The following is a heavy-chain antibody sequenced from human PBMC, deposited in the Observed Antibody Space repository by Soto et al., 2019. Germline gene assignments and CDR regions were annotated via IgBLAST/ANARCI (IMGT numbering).Heavy chain of an antibody. CDR1: GGTFSSYA. V-gene: IGHV1-69*13. J-gene: IGHJ5*02. CDR3: AIPAAAVTTGGWFDP. Sequence: SVKVSCKASGGTFSSYAISWVRQAPGQGLEWMGGIIPIFGTANYAQKFQGRVTITADESTSTAYMELSSLRSEDTAVYYCAIPAAAVTTGGWFDPWGQGTLVTVSS. D-gene: IGHD6-13*01. CDR2: IIPIFGTA.